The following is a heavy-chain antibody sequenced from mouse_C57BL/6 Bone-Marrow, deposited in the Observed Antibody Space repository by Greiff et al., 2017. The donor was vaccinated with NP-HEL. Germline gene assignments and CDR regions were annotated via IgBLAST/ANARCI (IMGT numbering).Heavy chain of an antibody. CDR3: ARRAEGGFAY. CDR1: GFTFSDYY. Sequence: EVKVVESGGGLVQPGGSLKLSCAASGFTFSDYYMYWVRQTPEKRLEWVAYISNGGGSTYYPDTVKGRFTISRDNAKNTLYLQMSRLKSEDTAMYYCARRAEGGFAYWGQGTLVTVSA. V-gene: IGHV5-12*01. CDR2: ISNGGGST. J-gene: IGHJ3*01.